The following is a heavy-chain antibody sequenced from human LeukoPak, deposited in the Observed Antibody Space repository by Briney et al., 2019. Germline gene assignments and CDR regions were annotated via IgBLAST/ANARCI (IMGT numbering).Heavy chain of an antibody. V-gene: IGHV1-46*01. CDR2: INPSGGST. D-gene: IGHD3-10*01. CDR3: ARDGTMVRGVGNDLYYYYYYMDV. CDR1: GYTFTSYY. J-gene: IGHJ6*03. Sequence: GASVKVSCKASGYTFTSYYMHWVRQAPGQGLEWMGIINPSGGSTSYAQKFQGRVTMTRDMSTSTAYMELSSLRSEDTAVYYCARDGTMVRGVGNDLYYYYYYMDVWGKGTTVTISS.